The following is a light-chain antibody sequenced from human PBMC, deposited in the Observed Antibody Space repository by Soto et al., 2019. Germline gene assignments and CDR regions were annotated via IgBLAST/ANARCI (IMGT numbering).Light chain of an antibody. Sequence: QSALTQPPSASGSPGQSVTISCTGSSSDGGGYNYVSWYQHHPGKAPKLMIYEVSKWPSGVPDRFSGSKSGNTASLTVSGLQAEDEANYYCSSYAGSNNWVFGGGTQLTVL. CDR1: SSDGGGYNY. J-gene: IGLJ7*01. V-gene: IGLV2-8*01. CDR3: SSYAGSNNWV. CDR2: EVS.